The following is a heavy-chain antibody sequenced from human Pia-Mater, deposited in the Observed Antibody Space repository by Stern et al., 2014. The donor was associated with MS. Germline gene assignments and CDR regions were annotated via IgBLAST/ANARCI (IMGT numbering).Heavy chain of an antibody. J-gene: IGHJ4*02. V-gene: IGHV5-51*01. CDR1: GYSFTTYW. Sequence: EVQLVESGAEVKKPGESLKISCKGSGYSFTTYWVAWVRQLPGKGLEWRGIIYPRDSYTRYSPSFQGQASISVDKSISTAYLQWSSLKASDTAMYYCARLRLLTYGLDSWGQGTLVTVSS. D-gene: IGHD2-8*01. CDR3: ARLRLLTYGLDS. CDR2: IYPRDSYT.